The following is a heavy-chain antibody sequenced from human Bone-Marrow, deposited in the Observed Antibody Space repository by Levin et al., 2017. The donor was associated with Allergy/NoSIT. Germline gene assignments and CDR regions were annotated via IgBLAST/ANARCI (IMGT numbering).Heavy chain of an antibody. CDR3: ARGLRTFDY. V-gene: IGHV3-7*01. Sequence: TGGSLRLSCAASGFTFNNYWMSWVRQAPGKGLEWVANIKQDGTEKYYVDSVKGRFTISRDNAKNSLYLQMNSLRAEDTAVYYCARGLRTFDYWGQGTLVTVSS. CDR2: IKQDGTEK. D-gene: IGHD3-16*01. J-gene: IGHJ4*02. CDR1: GFTFNNYW.